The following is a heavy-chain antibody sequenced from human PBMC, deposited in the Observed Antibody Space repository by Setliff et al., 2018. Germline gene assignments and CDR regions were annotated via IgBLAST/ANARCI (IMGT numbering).Heavy chain of an antibody. CDR3: ARDGAYCSGGSCYSFDY. V-gene: IGHV4-34*01. D-gene: IGHD2-15*01. CDR1: GGSFSGYS. CDR2: INHSGST. J-gene: IGHJ4*02. Sequence: SETLSLTCAVYGGSFSGYSWTWIRQPPGKGLEWIGDINHSGSTNYSPSLKSRVTISVDTSKNQFSLKLSSVTAADTAVYYCARDGAYCSGGSCYSFDYWGQGTPVTVSS.